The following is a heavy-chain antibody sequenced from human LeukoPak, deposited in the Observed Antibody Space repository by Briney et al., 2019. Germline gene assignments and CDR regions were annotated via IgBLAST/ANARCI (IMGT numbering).Heavy chain of an antibody. CDR3: AREQVTMVRGVIPSPDGMDV. V-gene: IGHV3-74*01. Sequence: GGSLRLSCAASGFTFSSYWMHWVRQAPGKGLVWVSRINSDGSSTSYADSVKGRFTISRDNAKNTLYLQMNSLRAEDTAVYYCAREQVTMVRGVIPSPDGMDVWGQGTTVTVSS. J-gene: IGHJ6*02. D-gene: IGHD3-10*01. CDR1: GFTFSSYW. CDR2: INSDGSST.